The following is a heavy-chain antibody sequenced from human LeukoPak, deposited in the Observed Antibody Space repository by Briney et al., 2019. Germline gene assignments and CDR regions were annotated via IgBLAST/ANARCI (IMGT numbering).Heavy chain of an antibody. V-gene: IGHV4-38-2*02. D-gene: IGHD2-15*01. CDR3: GREGFIHTFDV. CDR2: IFHSGTT. CDR1: DYSITGGSY. Sequence: SETLSLTCSVSDYSITGGSYWGWIPQPPGKGLEWIGSIFHSGTTYYSPSLKSRATISVDTSKNQFSLRLTSVTAADTAIYCCGREGFIHTFDVCGHGTMVTVSS. J-gene: IGHJ3*01.